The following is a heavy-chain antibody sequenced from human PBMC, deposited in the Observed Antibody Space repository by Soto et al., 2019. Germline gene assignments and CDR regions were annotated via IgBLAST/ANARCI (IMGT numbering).Heavy chain of an antibody. V-gene: IGHV4-31*03. CDR2: IYYSGST. D-gene: IGHD6-13*01. CDR3: ARGIPGYSSSCYGDAFDI. CDR1: GGSISSGGYY. Sequence: QVQLQESGPGLVKPSQTLSLTCTVSGGSISSGGYYWSWIRQHPGKGLEWIGYIYYSGSTYYNPSLKSRVTISVDTSKNQFSLKLSSVTAADTAVYYCARGIPGYSSSCYGDAFDIWGQGTMVTVSS. J-gene: IGHJ3*02.